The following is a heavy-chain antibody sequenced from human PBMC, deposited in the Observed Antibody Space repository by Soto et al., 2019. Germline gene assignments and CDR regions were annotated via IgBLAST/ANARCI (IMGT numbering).Heavy chain of an antibody. CDR2: ISAYNGNT. J-gene: IGHJ4*02. Sequence: ATVKVSCKASGYTFTSYGISWVRQAPGQGLEWMGWISAYNGNTNYAQKLQGRVTMTTDTSTSTAYMELRSLRSDDTAVYYCARDFDPLASVDYFDSSGAFRYFEYWGQGTLDNVSS. D-gene: IGHD3-22*01. CDR1: GYTFTSYG. CDR3: ARDFDPLASVDYFDSSGAFRYFEY. V-gene: IGHV1-18*01.